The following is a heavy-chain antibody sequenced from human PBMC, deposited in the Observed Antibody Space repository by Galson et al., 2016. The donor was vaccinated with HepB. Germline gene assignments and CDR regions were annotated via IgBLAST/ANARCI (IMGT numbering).Heavy chain of an antibody. Sequence: SVKVSCKASGYTFSGFYIHWVRQAPGQGLEWMGWINPNSGVTTYAQKFQGRVTMTRDTSISTVYMELSSLRSDDTAMYYCARVSLDKNPTVINVYYYYGMDVWGQGTTVTVSS. V-gene: IGHV1-2*02. J-gene: IGHJ6*02. CDR1: GYTFSGFY. CDR3: ARVSLDKNPTVINVYYYYGMDV. D-gene: IGHD3-10*01. CDR2: INPNSGVT.